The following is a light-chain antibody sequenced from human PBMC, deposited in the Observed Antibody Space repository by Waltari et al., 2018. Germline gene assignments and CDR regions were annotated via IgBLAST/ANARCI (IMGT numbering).Light chain of an antibody. J-gene: IGLJ2*01. CDR2: VNN. CDR3: SSYAGSNNFVV. V-gene: IGLV1-40*01. Sequence: QSVLTQPPSVSGAPGQRVTISCTGSSSNLGAGYGVHWYQQLPGTAPKLLIYVNNKRPSRVPDRVSGSKSGNTASLTISGLQPEDEAYYYCSSYAGSNNFVVFGGGTKLTVL. CDR1: SSNLGAGYG.